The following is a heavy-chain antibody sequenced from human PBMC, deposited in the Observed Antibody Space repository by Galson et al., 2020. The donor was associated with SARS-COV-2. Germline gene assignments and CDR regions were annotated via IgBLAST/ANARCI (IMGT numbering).Heavy chain of an antibody. V-gene: IGHV3-23*01. CDR3: AKTNQERWFDWLDN. CDR2: ISGSGGTT. CDR1: GFTFTNYA. D-gene: IGHD5-18*01. J-gene: IGHJ5*02. Sequence: GGPLRLSCVASGFTFTNYAMTWVRQAPGRGLEWVSGISGSGGTTFYADSVEGRFSISRDNAHDRVYLEMNSLRVGDTAVYYCAKTNQERWFDWLDNWGQGALVTVSS.